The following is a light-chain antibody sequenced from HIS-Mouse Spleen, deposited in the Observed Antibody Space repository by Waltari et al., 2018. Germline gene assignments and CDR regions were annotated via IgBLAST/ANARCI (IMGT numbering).Light chain of an antibody. CDR3: QSADSSGTYSVV. J-gene: IGLJ2*01. V-gene: IGLV3-25*02. Sequence: SYELTQPPSVSVSPGQTARTTCSGDALPNPYAYWYQQKPGQAPVLVIYKDSERPSGIPERFSGSSSGTTVTLTISGVQAEDEADYYCQSADSSGTYSVVFGGGTKLTVL. CDR1: ALPNPY. CDR2: KDS.